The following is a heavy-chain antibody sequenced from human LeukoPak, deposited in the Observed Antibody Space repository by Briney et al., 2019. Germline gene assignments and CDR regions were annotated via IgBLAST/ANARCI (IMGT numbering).Heavy chain of an antibody. CDR3: ARDYSGYDSSWFDP. J-gene: IGHJ5*02. CDR2: IYTSGST. V-gene: IGHV4-4*09. Sequence: SETLSLTCTVSGGSISSYYWSWIRQPPGKGLEWIGYIYTSGSTNYNPSLKSRVTMSVDTSKNQFSLKLSSVTAADTAVYYCARDYSGYDSSWFDPWGQGTLVTVSS. CDR1: GGSISSYY. D-gene: IGHD5-12*01.